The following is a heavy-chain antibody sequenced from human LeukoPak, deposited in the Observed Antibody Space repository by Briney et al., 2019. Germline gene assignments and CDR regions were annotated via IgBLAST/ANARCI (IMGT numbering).Heavy chain of an antibody. Sequence: GESLKISCECSGYSFNTHWIGWVRQMPVQGLEWMGTIYPGDSDTRYSPSFQGQVTISVDKSVSTAYLQWSSLKASGTAMYYCARSSCGSTSCPFDYWGQGTLVTVSS. CDR2: IYPGDSDT. V-gene: IGHV5-51*01. D-gene: IGHD2-2*01. CDR1: GYSFNTHW. CDR3: ARSSCGSTSCPFDY. J-gene: IGHJ4*02.